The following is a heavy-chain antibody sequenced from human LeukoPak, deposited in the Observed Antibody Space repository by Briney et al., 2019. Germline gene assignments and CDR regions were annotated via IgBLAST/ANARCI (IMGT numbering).Heavy chain of an antibody. V-gene: IGHV1-18*01. D-gene: IGHD6-19*01. Sequence: ASVKVSCKASGYTFTSYGISWVRQSLGQGLEWRGWISAYNGNTNYAQKLQGRVTMTTDTSTSTAYMELRSLRSDDTAVYYCARVMYSSGPSDAFDIWGQGTMVTVSS. CDR1: GYTFTSYG. J-gene: IGHJ3*02. CDR2: ISAYNGNT. CDR3: ARVMYSSGPSDAFDI.